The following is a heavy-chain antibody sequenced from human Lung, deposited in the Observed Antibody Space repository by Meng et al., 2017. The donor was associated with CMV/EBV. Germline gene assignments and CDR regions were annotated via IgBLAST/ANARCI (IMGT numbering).Heavy chain of an antibody. J-gene: IGHJ6*02. D-gene: IGHD2-2*01. V-gene: IGHV1-69*10. Sequence: SVXVSXXASGGTFSSYAISWVRQAPGQGLEWMGGIIPILGIANYAQKFQGRVTITADKSTSTAYMELSSLRSEVTAVYYCASLGYCSSTSCPFYYYYGMDVWGQGTXVTVSS. CDR3: ASLGYCSSTSCPFYYYYGMDV. CDR2: IIPILGIA. CDR1: GGTFSSYA.